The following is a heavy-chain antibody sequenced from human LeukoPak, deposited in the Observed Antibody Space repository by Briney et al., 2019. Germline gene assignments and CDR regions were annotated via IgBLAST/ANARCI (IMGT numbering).Heavy chain of an antibody. V-gene: IGHV3-30*18. J-gene: IGHJ4*02. D-gene: IGHD3-16*01. Sequence: GGSLRLSCAASGFTFGNYGIHWVRQAPGKGLEWVAVISYDGSNTYYADSVKGRFTISRDNSKNTLYLQMNSLGAEDTAVYYCAKCFTFRDSYFDYWGQGTLVTVSS. CDR1: GFTFGNYG. CDR3: AKCFTFRDSYFDY. CDR2: ISYDGSNT.